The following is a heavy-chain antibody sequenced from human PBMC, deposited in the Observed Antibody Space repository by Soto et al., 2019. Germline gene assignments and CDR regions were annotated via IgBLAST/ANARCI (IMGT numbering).Heavy chain of an antibody. J-gene: IGHJ6*02. CDR1: GGSISSYY. V-gene: IGHV4-59*01. CDR2: IYYSGST. Sequence: PSETLSVTCTVSGGSISSYYWSWIRQPPGKGLEWIGYIYYSGSTNYNPSLKSRVTISVDTSKNQFSLKLSSVTAADTAVYYCARDTITIFGVDYYGMDVWGQGTTVTVSS. CDR3: ARDTITIFGVDYYGMDV. D-gene: IGHD3-3*01.